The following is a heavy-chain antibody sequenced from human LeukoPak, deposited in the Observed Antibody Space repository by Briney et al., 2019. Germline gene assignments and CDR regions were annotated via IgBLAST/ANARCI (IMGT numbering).Heavy chain of an antibody. V-gene: IGHV3-30*02. CDR1: GFSFNRYG. D-gene: IGHD6-19*01. Sequence: GGSLRLSCVASGFSFNRYGMHWVRQAPGRGLEWVAFVQHDGNNKVYGDSVKGRFTISRDNSESTLYLQMNSLRPEDTARCHCTKDVVGQQWVEDYWGQGTLVTVSS. CDR2: VQHDGNNK. J-gene: IGHJ4*02. CDR3: TKDVVGQQWVEDY.